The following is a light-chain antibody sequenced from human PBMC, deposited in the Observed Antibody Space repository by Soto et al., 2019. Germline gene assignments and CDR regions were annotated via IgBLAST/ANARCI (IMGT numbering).Light chain of an antibody. CDR1: SSDVGGYNY. CDR3: CSYAGSYTRV. CDR2: DVS. J-gene: IGLJ2*01. Sequence: QSALTQPRSVSGSPGQSVTISCTETSSDVGGYNYVSWYQQHPGKAPKLMIYDVSKRPSGVPDRFSGSKSGNTASLTISGLQAEDEADYYCCSYAGSYTRVFGGGTKLTVL. V-gene: IGLV2-11*01.